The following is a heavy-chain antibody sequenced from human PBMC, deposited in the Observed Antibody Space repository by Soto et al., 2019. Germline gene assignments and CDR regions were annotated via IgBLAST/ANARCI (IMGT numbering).Heavy chain of an antibody. V-gene: IGHV1-18*01. CDR2: ISAYNGNT. CDR1: GYTFTSYG. J-gene: IGHJ5*02. CDR3: ARDWGITYAPGAGWFDP. D-gene: IGHD2-2*01. Sequence: ASVKVSCKASGYTFTSYGISWVRQAPGQGLEWMGWISAYNGNTNYAQKLQGRDTMTTDTSTSTAYMELRSLRSDDTAVYYCARDWGITYAPGAGWFDPWGQGTLVTVSS.